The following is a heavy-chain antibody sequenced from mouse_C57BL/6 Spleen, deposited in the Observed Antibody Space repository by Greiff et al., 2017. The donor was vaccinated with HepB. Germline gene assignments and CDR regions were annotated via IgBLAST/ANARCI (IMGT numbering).Heavy chain of an antibody. J-gene: IGHJ4*01. CDR3: AREDSSGPYYAMDY. CDR1: GYAFSSYW. Sequence: VKLQESGAELVKPGASVKISCKASGYAFSSYWMNWVKQRPGKGLEWIGQIYPGDGDTNYNGKFKGKATLTADKSSSTAYMQLSSLTSEDSAVYFCAREDSSGPYYAMDYWGQGTSVTVSS. V-gene: IGHV1-80*01. D-gene: IGHD3-2*02. CDR2: IYPGDGDT.